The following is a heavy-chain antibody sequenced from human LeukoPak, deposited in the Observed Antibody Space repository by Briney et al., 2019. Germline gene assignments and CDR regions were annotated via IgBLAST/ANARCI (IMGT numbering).Heavy chain of an antibody. J-gene: IGHJ4*02. CDR1: GYTFTGYY. CDR3: ARGPFLWFGELLSMSDFDY. CDR2: INPNSGGT. D-gene: IGHD3-10*01. Sequence: GASVKVSCKASGYTFTGYYMHWVRQAPGQGLEWRGWINPNSGGTNYAQKFQGRVTMTRDTSISTAYMELSRLRSDDTAVYYCARGPFLWFGELLSMSDFDYWGQGTLVTVSS. V-gene: IGHV1-2*02.